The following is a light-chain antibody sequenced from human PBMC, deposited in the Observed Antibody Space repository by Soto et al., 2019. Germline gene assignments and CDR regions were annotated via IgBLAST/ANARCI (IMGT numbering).Light chain of an antibody. J-gene: IGLJ1*01. V-gene: IGLV2-8*01. CDR3: SSYSRSINYV. CDR1: HNDIGGYTY. Sequence: QSVLTQPPSASGSPGQSVTISSTGSHNDIGGYTYVSWYQQRPGKAPKLIIYEVNKRPSGIPDRFSGFKSGNTASLTVSRLQPEDEAEYFCSSYSRSINYVFGTGTKVT. CDR2: EVN.